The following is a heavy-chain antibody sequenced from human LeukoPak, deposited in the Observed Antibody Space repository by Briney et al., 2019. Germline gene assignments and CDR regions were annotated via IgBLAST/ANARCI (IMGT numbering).Heavy chain of an antibody. CDR2: MNPLSGNT. CDR1: GYSFSHYG. D-gene: IGHD6-19*01. J-gene: IGHJ1*01. CDR3: VRSLAVDGTRAY. Sequence: GASVKVSCKASGYSFSHYGINWVRQAAGQGLEWMGWMNPLSGNTGYAQKFQGRVTMTRTTSTGTAYMDLSSLRSEDTAVYYCVRSLAVDGTRAYWGQGTLVTVSS. V-gene: IGHV1-8*02.